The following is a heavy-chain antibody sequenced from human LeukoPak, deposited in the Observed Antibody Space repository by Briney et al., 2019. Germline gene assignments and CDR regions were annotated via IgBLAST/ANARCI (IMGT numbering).Heavy chain of an antibody. CDR2: INPNSGGT. CDR1: GYTFTGYY. J-gene: IGHJ6*03. Sequence: GASVKVSCKASGYTFTGYYMHWVRQAPGQGLEWMGWINPNSGGTNYAQKFQGRVTMTRDTSISTAYMELSRLRSDDTAVYYCARGAGKFIYYYYYMDVWGKGTTVTVSS. V-gene: IGHV1-2*02. CDR3: ARGAGKFIYYYYYMDV.